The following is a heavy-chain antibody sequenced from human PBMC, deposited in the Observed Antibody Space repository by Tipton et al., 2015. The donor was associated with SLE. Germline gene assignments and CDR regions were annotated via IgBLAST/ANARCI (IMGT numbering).Heavy chain of an antibody. CDR1: GGSFSGYY. D-gene: IGHD3-22*01. J-gene: IGHJ2*01. V-gene: IGHV4-34*01. CDR2: INHSGST. Sequence: TLSLTCAVYGGSFSGYYWSWIRQPPGKGLEWIGEINHSGSTNYNPSLKSRVTISVDTSKNQFSLKLSSVTAADTAVYYCARRGMIVVVIRYWYFDLWGRGTLVTVSS. CDR3: ARRGMIVVVIRYWYFDL.